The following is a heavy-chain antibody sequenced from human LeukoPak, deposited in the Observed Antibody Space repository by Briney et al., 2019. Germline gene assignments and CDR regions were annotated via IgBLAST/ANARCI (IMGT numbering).Heavy chain of an antibody. CDR2: ISTSGRAT. J-gene: IGHJ4*02. CDR1: GFAFNTYA. D-gene: IGHD5/OR15-5a*01. CDR3: AKARGSSVYEPFDY. Sequence: GGSLRLSCAASGFAFNTYAMTWVRQAPEKGLQWVSTISTSGRATYYADSVKGRFTISRDNSKNTLFLQMNSLRADDTAVYYCAKARGSSVYEPFDYWGQGSQVTVSP. V-gene: IGHV3-23*01.